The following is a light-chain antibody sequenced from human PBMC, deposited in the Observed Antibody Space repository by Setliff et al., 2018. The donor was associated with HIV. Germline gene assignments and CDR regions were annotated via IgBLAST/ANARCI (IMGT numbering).Light chain of an antibody. CDR1: RNDVGRYDL. CDR2: QAS. V-gene: IGLV2-23*01. Sequence: QSALTQPASVSGSPGQSITISCSGTRNDVGRYDLVSWYQQHPGKAPKLMIYQASRRPSWVSNRFSASKSGNTASLTISGLQVEDEADYYCCSNTGSNTYVFGTGT. CDR3: CSNTGSNTYV. J-gene: IGLJ1*01.